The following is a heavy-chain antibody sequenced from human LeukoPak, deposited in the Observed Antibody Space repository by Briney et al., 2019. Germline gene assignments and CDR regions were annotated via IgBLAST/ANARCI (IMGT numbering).Heavy chain of an antibody. V-gene: IGHV4-59*11. CDR1: GGSISSHY. Sequence: PSETLSLTCTVSGGSISSHYWSWIRQPPGKGLEWIGYIYYSGSTNYNPPLKSRVTISVDTSKNQFSLKLSSVTAADTAVYYCARDVFFYDSSGYYSDYWGQGTLVTVSS. J-gene: IGHJ4*02. CDR3: ARDVFFYDSSGYYSDY. D-gene: IGHD3-22*01. CDR2: IYYSGST.